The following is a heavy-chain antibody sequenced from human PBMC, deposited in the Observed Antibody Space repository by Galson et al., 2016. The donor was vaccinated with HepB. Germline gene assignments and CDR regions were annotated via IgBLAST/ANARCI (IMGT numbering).Heavy chain of an antibody. CDR1: AYRFTGRT. CDR3: ATETSNGRPDPFDI. D-gene: IGHD2-8*01. V-gene: IGHV1-2*02. CDR2: IHPGNGDT. J-gene: IGHJ3*02. Sequence: SVKVSCKASAYRFTGRTMHWVRQAPGQGLEWLGWIHPGNGDTVYAQKFRGRVTTVRDETSINTGYMELSGLASDDTSMYFCATETSNGRPDPFDIWGQGTMVTVSS.